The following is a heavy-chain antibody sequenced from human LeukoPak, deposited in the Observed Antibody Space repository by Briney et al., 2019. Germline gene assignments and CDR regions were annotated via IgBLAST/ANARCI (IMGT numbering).Heavy chain of an antibody. V-gene: IGHV3-7*01. CDR1: AFTFIKYW. CDR2: INKGGSER. J-gene: IGHJ4*02. D-gene: IGHD6-6*01. Sequence: GGSLRLSCPVSAFTFIKYWMSWLRQAPGKGGEWVANINKGGSERYYIVSVKSLFTISRDNAKNSLYLQMNRLRAEDTAVYFCARDEVGSSEYWGQGNLITVSS. CDR3: ARDEVGSSEY.